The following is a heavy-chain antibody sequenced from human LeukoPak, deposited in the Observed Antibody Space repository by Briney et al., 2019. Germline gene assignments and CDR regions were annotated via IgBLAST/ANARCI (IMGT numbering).Heavy chain of an antibody. CDR2: ISGSGGST. Sequence: GGSLRLSCAATGFTFSSYAMSWVRQAPGKGLEWVSAISGSGGSTYYADSVKGRFTISRDNSKNTLYLQMNSLRAEDTAVYYCAKDQFDYGDYLDYWGQGTLVTVSS. J-gene: IGHJ4*02. V-gene: IGHV3-23*01. D-gene: IGHD4-17*01. CDR1: GFTFSSYA. CDR3: AKDQFDYGDYLDY.